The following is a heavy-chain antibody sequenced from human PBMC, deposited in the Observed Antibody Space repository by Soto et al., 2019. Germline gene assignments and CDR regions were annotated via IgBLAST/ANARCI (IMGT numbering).Heavy chain of an antibody. D-gene: IGHD3-22*01. CDR3: ARVGPWVPYYYDSSPYTFENWFDP. CDR1: GYSISSGYY. Sequence: SETLSLTCAVSGYSISSGYYWGWLRQPPGKGLECIGSIYHGGSTYYNPSLNSRVTLSIDMTNNHVSLILNSVTAADTAVYYCARVGPWVPYYYDSSPYTFENWFDPWGQGTLVTVSS. V-gene: IGHV4-38-2*01. J-gene: IGHJ5*02. CDR2: IYHGGST.